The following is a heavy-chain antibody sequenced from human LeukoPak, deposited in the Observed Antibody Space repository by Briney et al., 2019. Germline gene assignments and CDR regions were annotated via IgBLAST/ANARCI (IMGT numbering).Heavy chain of an antibody. J-gene: IGHJ5*02. V-gene: IGHV1-69*05. CDR2: IIPIFGTA. CDR1: GGTFSSYA. Sequence: SVKVSCKAPGGTFSSYAISWVRQAPGQGLEWMGRIIPIFGTANYAQKFQGRVTIPTNGSTSTAYLELSSLRSEDTAVYYCASTVLIPWGQGTLVTVSS. D-gene: IGHD2-8*01. CDR3: ASTVLIP.